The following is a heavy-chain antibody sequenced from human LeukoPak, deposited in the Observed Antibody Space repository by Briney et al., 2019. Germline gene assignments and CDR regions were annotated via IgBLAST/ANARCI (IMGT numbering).Heavy chain of an antibody. CDR3: ARALNPYASGWSYDAFDL. CDR2: ISSSGSYI. V-gene: IGHV3-21*01. Sequence: GGPLRLSCAASGFTFSAYNMIWIRQAPGKGLEWVSFISSSGSYIYYADSVKGRFTISRDNAKNSLYLQVNSLRAEDTAVYYCARALNPYASGWSYDAFDLWGQGTMVTVSS. CDR1: GFTFSAYN. J-gene: IGHJ3*01. D-gene: IGHD6-19*01.